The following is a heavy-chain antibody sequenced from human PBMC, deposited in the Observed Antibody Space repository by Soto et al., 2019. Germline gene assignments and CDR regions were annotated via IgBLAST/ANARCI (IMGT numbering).Heavy chain of an antibody. CDR1: GGTFSSYT. Sequence: QVQLVQSGAEVKKPGSSVKVSCKASGGTFSSYTISWVRQAPGQGLEWMGRIIPILGIANYAQKFQGRVTITADKSTSTAYMELSSLRSEDTAVYYCARDLYYYGSGSYYKEGSDYWCQGTLVTVSS. V-gene: IGHV1-69*08. CDR2: IIPILGIA. CDR3: ARDLYYYGSGSYYKEGSDY. D-gene: IGHD3-10*01. J-gene: IGHJ4*02.